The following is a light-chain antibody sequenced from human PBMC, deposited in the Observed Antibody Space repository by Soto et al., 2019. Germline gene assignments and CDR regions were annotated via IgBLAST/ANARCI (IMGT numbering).Light chain of an antibody. J-gene: IGKJ4*01. Sequence: EIVLTQSPATLSLSPGERATLSCRASHSVSSDLLWYQQKPGQSPRLLISDASNRATGIPARFSGSGSGTDFTLTISSLAPEDFAVYYCHQRYRWPLTFGGGTRVEIK. V-gene: IGKV3-11*01. CDR3: HQRYRWPLT. CDR2: DAS. CDR1: HSVSSD.